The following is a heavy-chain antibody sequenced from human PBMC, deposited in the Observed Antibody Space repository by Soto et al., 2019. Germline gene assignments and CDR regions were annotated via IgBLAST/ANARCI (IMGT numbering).Heavy chain of an antibody. CDR1: GGTFSSYA. J-gene: IGHJ5*02. CDR2: IIPIFGTA. Sequence: ASVKVSCKASGGTFSSYAISWVRQAPGQGVEWMGGIIPIFGTANYAQKFQGRVTITADESTSTAYMELSSLRSEDTAVYYCAGLKYNWNYERANWFDPWCQGTLVPVSS. V-gene: IGHV1-69*13. CDR3: AGLKYNWNYERANWFDP. D-gene: IGHD1-7*01.